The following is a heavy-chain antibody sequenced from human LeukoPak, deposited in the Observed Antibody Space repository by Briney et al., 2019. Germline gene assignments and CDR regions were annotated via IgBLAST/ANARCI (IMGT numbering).Heavy chain of an antibody. CDR1: GFTFDDYG. J-gene: IGHJ4*03. CDR3: ARVGVGAPSGWEAV. V-gene: IGHV3-20*04. D-gene: IGHD3-3*01. CDR2: INWNGGST. Sequence: GGSLRLSCEASGFTFDDYGMSWVRQAPGKGLEWVSGINWNGGSTGYADSVKGLFTISRDNAKNSLYLQMNSLRAEDTALYYCARVGVGAPSGWEAVWGQGTRVTFSS.